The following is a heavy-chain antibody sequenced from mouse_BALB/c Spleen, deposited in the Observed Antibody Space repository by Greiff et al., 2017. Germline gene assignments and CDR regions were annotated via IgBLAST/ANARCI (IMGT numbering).Heavy chain of an antibody. Sequence: EVMLVESGGGLVKLGGSLKLSCAASGFTFSSYYMSWVRQTPEKRLELVAAINSNGGSTYYPDTVKGRFTISRDNAKNTLYLQMSSLKSEDTALYYGARQGDYVYYFDYWGQGTTLTVSS. J-gene: IGHJ2*01. V-gene: IGHV5-6-2*01. CDR2: INSNGGST. CDR3: ARQGDYVYYFDY. D-gene: IGHD1-1*02. CDR1: GFTFSSYY.